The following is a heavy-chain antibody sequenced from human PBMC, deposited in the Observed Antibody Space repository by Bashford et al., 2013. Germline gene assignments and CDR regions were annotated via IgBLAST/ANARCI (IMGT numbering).Heavy chain of an antibody. CDR3: ARRHHAMDV. V-gene: IGHV5-51*01. J-gene: IGHJ6*02. Sequence: ESLKISCAASGYNFDSHLIGWVRQMPGKGLEWMGIFDPGDYDIRYSPSFQGQVTISADKSINTVYLQWNSLKASDTAMYYCARRHHAMDVWGQGTMVTVSS. CDR1: GYNFDSHL. CDR2: FDPGDYDI.